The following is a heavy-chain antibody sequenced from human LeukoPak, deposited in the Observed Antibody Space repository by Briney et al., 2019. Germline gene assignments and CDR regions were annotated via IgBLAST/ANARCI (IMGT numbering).Heavy chain of an antibody. CDR2: IYDSGTT. J-gene: IGHJ4*02. CDR3: ARQHDFWSGYYTYPNFDY. V-gene: IGHV4-59*08. D-gene: IGHD3-3*01. Sequence: PSETLSLTCTVSGGSFGNYYWSWIRQPPGKGLEWLGYIYDSGTTNYNPSLKSRVTISIDTSNNQFSLKLSSVTAADTAVYYCARQHDFWSGYYTYPNFDYWGQGTLVTVSS. CDR1: GGSFGNYY.